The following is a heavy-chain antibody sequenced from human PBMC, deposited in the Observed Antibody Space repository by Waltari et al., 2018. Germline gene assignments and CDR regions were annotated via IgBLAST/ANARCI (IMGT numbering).Heavy chain of an antibody. CDR1: GFTFSNYG. Sequence: QVQLVESGGGVVQPGGSLRLSCAASGFTFSNYGMHWVRQAPGKGLEWGAFIRNDGSNENYVDSVKGRFTISRDKSKNTLYLHINGLRAEDTAVYYCAKDKLKRSSSWGVDYWGQGTQVTVSS. CDR3: AKDKLKRSSSWGVDY. J-gene: IGHJ4*02. CDR2: IRNDGSNE. V-gene: IGHV3-30*02. D-gene: IGHD6-6*01.